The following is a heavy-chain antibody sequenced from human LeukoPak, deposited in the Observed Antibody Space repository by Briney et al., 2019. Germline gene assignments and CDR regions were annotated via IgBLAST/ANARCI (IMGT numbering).Heavy chain of an antibody. Sequence: SETLSLTCAVYGGSFSGYYWSWIRQSPEKGREWIGEIKHSGVTNYSESFKSRTNMSVDTSKTQFSLRLTSVTAAEVAVYYCERKSIEVSGRQPYDYWGQGTLVTVSS. CDR2: IKHSGVT. CDR1: GGSFSGYY. D-gene: IGHD2-15*01. J-gene: IGHJ4*02. V-gene: IGHV4-34*01. CDR3: ERKSIEVSGRQPYDY.